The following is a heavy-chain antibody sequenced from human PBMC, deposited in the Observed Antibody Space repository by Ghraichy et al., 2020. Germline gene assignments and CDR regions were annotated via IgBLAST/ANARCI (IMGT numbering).Heavy chain of an antibody. D-gene: IGHD6-13*01. J-gene: IGHJ4*02. Sequence: GGSLRLSCAASGFTFSSYGMHWVRQAPGKGLEWVAVISYDGSNKYYADSVKGRFTISRDNSKNTLYLQMNSLRAEDTAVYYCAKVWGSSWFYSDYWGQGTLVTVSS. CDR3: AKVWGSSWFYSDY. CDR2: ISYDGSNK. V-gene: IGHV3-30*18. CDR1: GFTFSSYG.